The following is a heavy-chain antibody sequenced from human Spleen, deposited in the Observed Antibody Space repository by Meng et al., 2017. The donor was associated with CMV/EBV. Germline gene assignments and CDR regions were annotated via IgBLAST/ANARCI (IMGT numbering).Heavy chain of an antibody. Sequence: GESLKISCAASGFTFSDYYMTWIRQAPGKGLEWVSYISDGGYNIFYADSVKGRFTISRDNAKNSLYLQMNSLRAEDTALYYCARGLRFLEWSENWFDPWGQGTLVTVSS. CDR3: ARGLRFLEWSENWFDP. J-gene: IGHJ5*02. V-gene: IGHV3-11*01. D-gene: IGHD3-3*01. CDR1: GFTFSDYY. CDR2: ISDGGYNI.